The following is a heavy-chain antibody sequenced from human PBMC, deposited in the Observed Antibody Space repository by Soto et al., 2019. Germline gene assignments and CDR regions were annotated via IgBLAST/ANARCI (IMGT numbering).Heavy chain of an antibody. CDR1: GFSLSTSGVN. J-gene: IGHJ4*02. Sequence: QITLKESGPTLVKPTQTLTLTCSFSGFSLSTSGVNVGWIRQPPGKALEWLALIYWGDDKRYSPSLKSRLTIPKDTSKNQVVLTMTDMDPVDTATYYCAHRLNGPFDYWGQGTLVTVSS. CDR3: AHRLNGPFDY. V-gene: IGHV2-5*02. CDR2: IYWGDDK.